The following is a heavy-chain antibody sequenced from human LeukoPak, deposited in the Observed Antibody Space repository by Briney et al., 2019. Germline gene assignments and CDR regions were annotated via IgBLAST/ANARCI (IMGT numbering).Heavy chain of an antibody. V-gene: IGHV4-39*01. CDR1: GGSISSSSYY. Sequence: SETLSLTCTVSGGSISSSSYYWGWIRQPPGQGLEWIGSIYYSGSTYYNPSLKSRVTISVDTSKNQFSLKLSSVTAADTAVYYCARLGFFDYWGQGTLVTVSS. CDR2: IYYSGST. J-gene: IGHJ4*02. CDR3: ARLGFFDY.